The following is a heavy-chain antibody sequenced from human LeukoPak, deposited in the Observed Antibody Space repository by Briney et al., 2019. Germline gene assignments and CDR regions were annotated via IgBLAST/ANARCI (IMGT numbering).Heavy chain of an antibody. CDR1: GFTFTNYA. D-gene: IGHD4-11*01. V-gene: IGHV3-23*01. J-gene: IGHJ4*02. Sequence: GSLRLSCAASGFTFTNYAMSWVRQAPGKGLEWVSAISGSGGSTYYADSVKGRFTISRDSSKNTLYLQINSLRAEDTALYYCARNDYSTLDYWGQGTLVTVSS. CDR3: ARNDYSTLDY. CDR2: ISGSGGST.